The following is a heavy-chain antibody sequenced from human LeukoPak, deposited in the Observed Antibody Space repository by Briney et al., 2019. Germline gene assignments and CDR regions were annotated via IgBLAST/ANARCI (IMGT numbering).Heavy chain of an antibody. CDR3: ARPPREYSSPFDY. D-gene: IGHD6-6*01. J-gene: IGHJ4*02. V-gene: IGHV3-30-3*01. Sequence: TGGSLRLSCAASGFTFSSYAMHWVRQAPGKGLEWVAVISYDGSNKYYADSVKGRFTISRDNSKNTLYLQMNSLRAEDTAVYYCARPPREYSSPFDYWGQGTLVTVSS. CDR1: GFTFSSYA. CDR2: ISYDGSNK.